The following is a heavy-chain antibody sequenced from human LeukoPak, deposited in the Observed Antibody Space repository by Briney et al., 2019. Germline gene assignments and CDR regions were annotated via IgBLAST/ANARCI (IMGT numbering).Heavy chain of an antibody. CDR3: ARAPVTSCSGVLCYPFDY. D-gene: IGHD2-15*01. Sequence: GGSLRLSCATSGFTVSTNYMSWVRQAPGKGLEWVSVIYSGGSIYYADSVKGRFSISRDNSKNTLYLQMNSLRAEDAAVYYCARAPVTSCSGVLCYPFDYWGQGTLVTVSS. J-gene: IGHJ4*02. V-gene: IGHV3-53*01. CDR2: IYSGGSI. CDR1: GFTVSTNY.